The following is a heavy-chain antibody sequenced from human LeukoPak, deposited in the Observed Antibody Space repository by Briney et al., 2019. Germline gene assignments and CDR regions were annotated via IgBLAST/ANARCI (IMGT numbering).Heavy chain of an antibody. Sequence: GGSLRLSCAASGFNFSSYAMHWVRQAPGKGLEYVSAISSNGGSTYYANSVKGRFTISRDNSKNTLYLQMGSLRAEDMAVYYCARTNYGDLGYWGQGTLVTVSS. J-gene: IGHJ4*02. CDR3: ARTNYGDLGY. V-gene: IGHV3-64*01. D-gene: IGHD4-17*01. CDR1: GFNFSSYA. CDR2: ISSNGGST.